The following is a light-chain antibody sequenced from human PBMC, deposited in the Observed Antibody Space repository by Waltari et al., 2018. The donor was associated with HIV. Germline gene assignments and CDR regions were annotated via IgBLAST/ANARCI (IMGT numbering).Light chain of an antibody. CDR3: AAWDDTLSSYV. CDR1: NSNIGGKE. J-gene: IGLJ1*01. CDR2: RTN. Sequence: QSVLTQPPSASGTPGQRVTISCSGSNSNIGGKEAYVFQHLPGTAPKLLIYRTNQRRSGVPDRFSGSKSGTSASLAISGLRSDDEADYYCAAWDDTLSSYVFGTGTTVTV. V-gene: IGLV1-47*01.